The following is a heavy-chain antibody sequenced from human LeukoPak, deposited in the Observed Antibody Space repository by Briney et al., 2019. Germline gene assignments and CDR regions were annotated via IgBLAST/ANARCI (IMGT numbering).Heavy chain of an antibody. D-gene: IGHD2-2*01. Sequence: GGSLRLSCAASGFTFSSYWMHWVRQAPGKGLVWVSRIDSYGRSTSYADSVKGRFTISRDNAKNTLYLQMNSLRAEDTAAYYCARDSSYLPDYWGQGTLATVSS. CDR1: GFTFSSYW. J-gene: IGHJ4*02. CDR2: IDSYGRST. V-gene: IGHV3-74*01. CDR3: ARDSSYLPDY.